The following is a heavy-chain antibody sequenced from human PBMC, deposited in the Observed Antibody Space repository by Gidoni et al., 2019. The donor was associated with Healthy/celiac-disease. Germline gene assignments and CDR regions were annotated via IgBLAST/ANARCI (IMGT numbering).Heavy chain of an antibody. Sequence: EVQLLESGGGLVQPGGSLRLSCAASGFPFSSYAMSWVRQAPGKGLEWVSAISGSGGSTYYADSVKGRFTISRDNSKNTLYLQMNSLRAEDTAVYYCAKNPPWVSDWNDLGAFAIWGQGTMVTVSS. CDR2: ISGSGGST. CDR3: AKNPPWVSDWNDLGAFAI. J-gene: IGHJ3*02. V-gene: IGHV3-23*01. D-gene: IGHD1-1*01. CDR1: GFPFSSYA.